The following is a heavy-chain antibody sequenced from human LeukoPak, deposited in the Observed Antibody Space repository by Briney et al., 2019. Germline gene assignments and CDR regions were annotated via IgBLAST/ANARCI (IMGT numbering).Heavy chain of an antibody. J-gene: IGHJ4*02. V-gene: IGHV3-21*01. CDR1: GFTFSNYA. CDR3: ARAHNWKYGTFDY. CDR2: ISSSSSYI. Sequence: PGGSLRLSCAASGFTFSNYAMSWVRQAPGKGLEWVSCISSSSSYIYYADSVKGRFTISRDNAKNSLYLQMNSLRVEDTAVYYCARAHNWKYGTFDYWGQGTLVTVSS. D-gene: IGHD1-7*01.